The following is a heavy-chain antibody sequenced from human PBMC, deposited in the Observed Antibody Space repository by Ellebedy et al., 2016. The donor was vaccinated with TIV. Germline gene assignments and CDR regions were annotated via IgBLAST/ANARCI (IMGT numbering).Heavy chain of an antibody. D-gene: IGHD6-19*01. CDR1: GGTFSSYA. CDR2: IIPIFGTA. Sequence: SVKVSXXASGGTFSSYAISWVRQAPGQGLEWMGGIIPIFGTANYAQKFQGRVTITADESTSTAYMELSSLRSEDTAVYYCARGLAVAGNPAVYYGMDVWGQGTTVTVSS. V-gene: IGHV1-69*13. J-gene: IGHJ6*02. CDR3: ARGLAVAGNPAVYYGMDV.